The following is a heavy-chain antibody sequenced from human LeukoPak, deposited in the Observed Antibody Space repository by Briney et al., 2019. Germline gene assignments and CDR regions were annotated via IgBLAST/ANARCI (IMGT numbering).Heavy chain of an antibody. D-gene: IGHD3-10*01. CDR2: ISSGGSYM. J-gene: IGHJ2*01. CDR3: ARVGAKGGWYFDL. CDR1: GFTFSGYG. V-gene: IGHV3-21*01. Sequence: GGSLRLSCAASGFTFSGYGMNWVRQAPGKGLEWVSSISSGGSYMCYADSLKGRFTISRDNAKNSLYLQMNSLRAEDTAVYYCARVGAKGGWYFDLWGRGTLVTVSS.